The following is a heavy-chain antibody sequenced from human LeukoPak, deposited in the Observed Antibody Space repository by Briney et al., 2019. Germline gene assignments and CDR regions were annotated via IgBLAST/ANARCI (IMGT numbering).Heavy chain of an antibody. J-gene: IGHJ5*02. CDR2: INHSGST. V-gene: IGHV4-34*01. Sequence: SETLSLTCAVYGGSFSGYYWSWIRQPPGKGLEWIGEINHSGSTNYNPSLKSRVTISVDTSKNQFSLKLSSVTAADTAVYYCASSPGRRITMVRGMENWFDPWGQGTLVTVSS. D-gene: IGHD3-10*01. CDR1: GGSFSGYY. CDR3: ASSPGRRITMVRGMENWFDP.